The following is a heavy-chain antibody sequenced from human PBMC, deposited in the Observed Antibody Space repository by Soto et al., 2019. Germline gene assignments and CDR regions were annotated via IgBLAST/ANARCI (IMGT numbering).Heavy chain of an antibody. CDR2: ISCSGGST. CDR3: AKHGADLTGYAFDI. J-gene: IGHJ3*02. D-gene: IGHD7-27*01. CDR1: GFTFSSYA. Sequence: GGSLRISSAASGFTFSSYAMSWVSQAPGKGLEWVSAISCSGGSTYYADSVKGRFTISRDNSKNTLYLQMNSLRAEATAVYYCAKHGADLTGYAFDIWGQGTMVTVSS. V-gene: IGHV3-23*01.